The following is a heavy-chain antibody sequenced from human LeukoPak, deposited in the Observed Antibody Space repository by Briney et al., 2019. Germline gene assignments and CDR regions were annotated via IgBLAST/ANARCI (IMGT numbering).Heavy chain of an antibody. CDR3: ARDAELAYCGGDCYSGWFDP. Sequence: ASVKVSCKASGYTFSGHYMHWVRQAPGQALEWMGCINPNTGRTEYAQKFQGRVTMTRDTSISTAYMDLSRLRSDDTAVYYCARDAELAYCGGDCYSGWFDPWGQGTLVTVSS. CDR1: GYTFSGHY. V-gene: IGHV1-2*02. J-gene: IGHJ5*02. CDR2: INPNTGRT. D-gene: IGHD2-21*02.